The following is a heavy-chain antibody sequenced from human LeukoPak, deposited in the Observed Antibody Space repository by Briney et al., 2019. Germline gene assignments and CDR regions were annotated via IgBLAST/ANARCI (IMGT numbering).Heavy chain of an antibody. J-gene: IGHJ5*02. Sequence: GESLKISCKGSGYSFTNYWIGWVRQMPGKGLEWMGIIYPGDSDTRYSPSFQDQVTISADKSISTAYLQWSSLKASDTAMYYCARQRFTMRAYAGNWFDPWGQGTLVTISS. CDR2: IYPGDSDT. CDR1: GYSFTNYW. D-gene: IGHD3-10*01. V-gene: IGHV5-51*01. CDR3: ARQRFTMRAYAGNWFDP.